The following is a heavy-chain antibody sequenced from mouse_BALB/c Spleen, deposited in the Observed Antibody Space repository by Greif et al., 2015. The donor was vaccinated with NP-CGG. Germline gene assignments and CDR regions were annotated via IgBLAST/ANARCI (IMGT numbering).Heavy chain of an antibody. J-gene: IGHJ3*01. D-gene: IGHD1-1*01. CDR1: GFTFSSFG. V-gene: IGHV5-17*02. CDR2: ISSGSSTI. CDR3: ARTYYGSSYWFAY. Sequence: EVQVVESGGGLVQPGGSRKLSCAASGFTFSSFGMHWVRQAPEKGLEWVAYISSGSSTIYYADTVKGRFTISRDNPKNTLFLQMTSLRSEDTAMYYCARTYYGSSYWFAYWGQGTLVTVSA.